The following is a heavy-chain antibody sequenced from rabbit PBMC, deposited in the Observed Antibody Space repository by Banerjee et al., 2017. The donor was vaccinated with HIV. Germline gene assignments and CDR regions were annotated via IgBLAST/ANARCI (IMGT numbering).Heavy chain of an antibody. CDR1: GFSFSGIYW. D-gene: IGHD6-1*01. CDR2: IYAGST. J-gene: IGHJ3*01. Sequence: QEQLEESGGDLVKPEGSLTLACTASGFSFSGIYWICWVRQAPGKGLEWIACIYAGSTYYASWAKGRFTISKTSSTTVTLQMTSLTAADTATYFCARSRGFAGYAYALDLWGQGTLVTVS. CDR3: ARSRGFAGYAYALDL. V-gene: IGHV1S45*01.